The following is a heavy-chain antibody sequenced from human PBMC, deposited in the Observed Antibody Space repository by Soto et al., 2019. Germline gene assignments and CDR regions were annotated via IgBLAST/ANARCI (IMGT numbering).Heavy chain of an antibody. CDR2: IFHRGST. CDR3: AKRPFFEWAQYYGLDV. CDR1: GGSITGSDW. D-gene: IGHD3-3*02. J-gene: IGHJ6*02. Sequence: PSETLSLTCVVSGGSITGSDWWTRVRQAPGKGLEWIGEIFHRGSTKYSPSLMSRVTISLDKSVTKFSLNVNSVTAADTAIYYCAKRPFFEWAQYYGLDVWGPGTTVT. V-gene: IGHV4-4*02.